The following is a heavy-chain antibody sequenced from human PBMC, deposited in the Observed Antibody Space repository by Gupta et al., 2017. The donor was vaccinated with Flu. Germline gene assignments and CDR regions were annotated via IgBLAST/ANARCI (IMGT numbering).Heavy chain of an antibody. J-gene: IGHJ6*02. CDR3: AKDDDLNYYHGLDV. Sequence: EVHLLESGGDLVQPGGSMRLACVASGFSFSSYAMSWVRQAPGKGLEWVSLITASGAATYYAESVEGRFTISRDNSKNTLYLQMNRLTAEDTAVYYCAKDDDLNYYHGLDVWGQGTPVTVSS. CDR1: GFSFSSYA. V-gene: IGHV3-23*01. CDR2: ITASGAAT.